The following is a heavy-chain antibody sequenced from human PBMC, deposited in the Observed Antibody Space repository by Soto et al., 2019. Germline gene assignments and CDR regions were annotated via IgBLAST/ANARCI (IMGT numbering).Heavy chain of an antibody. J-gene: IGHJ4*02. CDR3: VVLGSCTSTTCN. Sequence: EVQLLESGGGLVQPGGSLRLSCAASGFTLKTYMMSWVRQAPGKGLEWVSTVFGAGGDTSYAASVKGRFTTSRDDSRNTLDLQMNSLRPEDTAVYYCVVLGSCTSTTCNWGQGTLVTVSS. V-gene: IGHV3-23*01. CDR1: GFTLKTYM. D-gene: IGHD2-2*01. CDR2: VFGAGGDT.